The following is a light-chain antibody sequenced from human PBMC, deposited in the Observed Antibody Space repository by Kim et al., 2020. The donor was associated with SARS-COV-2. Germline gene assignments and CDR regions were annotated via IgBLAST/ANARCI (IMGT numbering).Light chain of an antibody. Sequence: ASVGDRVTSTCRASQSISSDLNWYQQKPGKAPKLLIYAASTLQSGVASRFSGSGSGTDFTLTISSLQPEDFATYYCQQSYIIPLTFGEGTKVDIK. CDR2: AAS. V-gene: IGKV1-39*01. J-gene: IGKJ4*01. CDR1: QSISSD. CDR3: QQSYIIPLT.